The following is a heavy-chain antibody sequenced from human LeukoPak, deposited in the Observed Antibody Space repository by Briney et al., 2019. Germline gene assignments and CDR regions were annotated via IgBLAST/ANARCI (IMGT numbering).Heavy chain of an antibody. CDR1: GGSISSSS. CDR2: ISSSSSTI. CDR3: ARDPEGLFKFDP. Sequence: ETLSLTCTVSGGSISSSSYYWGWIRQPPGKGLEWVSYISSSSSTIYYADSVKGRFTISRDNAKNSLYLQMNSLRAEDTAVYYCARDPEGLFKFDPWGQGTLVTVSS. J-gene: IGHJ5*02. V-gene: IGHV3-48*01.